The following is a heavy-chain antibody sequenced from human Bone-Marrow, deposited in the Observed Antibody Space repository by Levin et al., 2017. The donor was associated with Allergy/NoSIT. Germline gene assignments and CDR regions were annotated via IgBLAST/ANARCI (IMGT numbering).Heavy chain of an antibody. D-gene: IGHD6-19*01. V-gene: IGHV4-39*01. CDR3: ARQPSSGIDY. J-gene: IGHJ4*02. CDR2: IYYSGSA. Sequence: ASETLSLTCTVSGGSISISSYYWAWIRQPPGKGLEWIGSIYYSGSAYYTPSLKSRVSISVDTSKNQFSLKLSSVTATDTAVYYCARQPSSGIDYWGQGTLVTVSS. CDR1: GGSISISSYY.